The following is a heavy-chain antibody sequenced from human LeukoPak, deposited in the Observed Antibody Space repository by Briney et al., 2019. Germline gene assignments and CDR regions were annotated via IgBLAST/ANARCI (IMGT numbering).Heavy chain of an antibody. CDR2: INHSGST. V-gene: IGHV4-34*01. CDR1: GGSFSGYY. J-gene: IGHJ4*02. Sequence: PSETLSLTCAVYGGSFSGYYWSWIRQPPGKGLEWIGEINHSGSTNYNPSLKSRVTISVDTSKNQFSLKLSSVTAADTAVYYCARASIRYYDSSAYSHWGQGALVTVSS. D-gene: IGHD3-22*01. CDR3: ARASIRYYDSSAYSH.